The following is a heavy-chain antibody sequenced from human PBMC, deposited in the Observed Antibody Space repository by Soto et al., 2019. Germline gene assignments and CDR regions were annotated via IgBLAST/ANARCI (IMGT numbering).Heavy chain of an antibody. CDR1: GLSLSTSGVG. Sequence: QITLKESGPTLVKPTQTLTLTCTFSGLSLSTSGVGVGWIRQPPGKALEWLALIYWDDDKRYSPSLKSRLTITNDTSKHHVVLTMPNMDPVDTATYSCAHSRLRDRYNYQYYFHYWGQGTLVTVSS. CDR2: IYWDDDK. D-gene: IGHD5-12*01. J-gene: IGHJ4*02. CDR3: AHSRLRDRYNYQYYFHY. V-gene: IGHV2-5*02.